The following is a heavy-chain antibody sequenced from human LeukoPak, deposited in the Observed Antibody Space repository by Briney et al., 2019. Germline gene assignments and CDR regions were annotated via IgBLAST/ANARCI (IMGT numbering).Heavy chain of an antibody. D-gene: IGHD3-9*01. CDR1: GFTFSNYW. Sequence: GGSLRLSCAASGFTFSNYWMYWVRQAPGKGLVWVSSINQISSHIYYAESVRGRFSISRDNAKNSVYLQMNSPRAEDTAIYYCARDATQYLRYGYFDYWGPGILVTVSS. V-gene: IGHV3-21*01. CDR2: INQISSHI. CDR3: ARDATQYLRYGYFDY. J-gene: IGHJ4*02.